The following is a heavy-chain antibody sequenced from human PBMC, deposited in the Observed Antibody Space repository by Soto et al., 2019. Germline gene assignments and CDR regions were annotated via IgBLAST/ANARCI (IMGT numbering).Heavy chain of an antibody. Sequence: TLSLTCSVSGGSTSDKSYFWGWVRQSPGKGLEWIGSMYYSGSSYYNPSLKSRVAISVDTSKNQFSLKLRPVTAADTAVYFCARQRLLRLKPDFDIWGQGTLVTAPQ. D-gene: IGHD2-21*02. J-gene: IGHJ4*02. V-gene: IGHV4-39*01. CDR3: ARQRLLRLKPDFDI. CDR2: MYYSGSS. CDR1: GGSTSDKSYF.